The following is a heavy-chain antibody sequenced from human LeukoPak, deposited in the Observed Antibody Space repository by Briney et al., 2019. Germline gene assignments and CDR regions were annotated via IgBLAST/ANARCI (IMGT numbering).Heavy chain of an antibody. CDR1: GYTFTVYY. Sequence: ASVTVSCTASGYTFTVYYMHWVRQAPGQGVEWMGWINANSGGTDYAQKFQDRVTMTRDTSISTAYMELSRLTSDDTAVYYCARDGHGGNSFDFWGQGTLVTVSS. CDR2: INANSGGT. J-gene: IGHJ4*02. V-gene: IGHV1-2*02. D-gene: IGHD4-23*01. CDR3: ARDGHGGNSFDF.